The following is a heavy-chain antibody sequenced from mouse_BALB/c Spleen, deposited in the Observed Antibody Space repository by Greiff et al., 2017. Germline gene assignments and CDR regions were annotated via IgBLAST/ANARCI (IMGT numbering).Heavy chain of an antibody. CDR3: ARLGDYFMDY. Sequence: VQLKESGGDLVKPGGSLKLSCAASGFTFSSYGMSWVRQTPDKRLEWVATISSGGSYTYYPDSVKGRFTISRDNAKNTLYLQMSSLKSEDTAMYYCARLGDYFMDYWGQGTSVTVSS. CDR1: GFTFSSYG. J-gene: IGHJ4*01. V-gene: IGHV5-6*01. D-gene: IGHD1-1*01. CDR2: ISSGGSYT.